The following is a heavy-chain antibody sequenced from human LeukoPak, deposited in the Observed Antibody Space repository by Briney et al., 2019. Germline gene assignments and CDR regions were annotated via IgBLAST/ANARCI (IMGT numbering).Heavy chain of an antibody. CDR3: ARGRIFIAVAGTSRFDP. V-gene: IGHV4-34*01. Sequence: TSETLSLTCAVYGGSFSGYYWSWIRQPPGKGLEWIGEINHSGSTNYNPSLKSRVTISVDTSKNQFSLKLSSVTAADTAVYYCARGRIFIAVAGTSRFDPWGQGTLVTVSS. CDR2: INHSGST. CDR1: GGSFSGYY. J-gene: IGHJ5*02. D-gene: IGHD6-19*01.